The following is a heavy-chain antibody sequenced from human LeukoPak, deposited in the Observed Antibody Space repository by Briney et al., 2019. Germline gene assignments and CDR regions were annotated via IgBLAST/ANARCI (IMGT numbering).Heavy chain of an antibody. CDR3: ARDGTAAGLYFDL. V-gene: IGHV3-7*01. D-gene: IGHD6-13*01. Sequence: GGSLRLSCAASGFTFSDYWVNRVRQAPGKGLEWVASIRQDGGEKTYVDSVKGRFTISRDNTKNSLHLQMSSLRAEDTAVYYCARDGTAAGLYFDLWGQGTLVTVSS. J-gene: IGHJ4*01. CDR2: IRQDGGEK. CDR1: GFTFSDYW.